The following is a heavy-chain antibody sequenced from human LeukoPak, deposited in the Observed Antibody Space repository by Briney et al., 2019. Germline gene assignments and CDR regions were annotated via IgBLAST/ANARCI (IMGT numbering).Heavy chain of an antibody. CDR3: ARDYSSSWYFDP. Sequence: ASVNVSCKASGGTFSSYASSGVRQAPGQGLEGMGGIIPIFGTANYAQKFQGRVTINADKSTSTAYMELSSLRSEDTAVYYCARDYSSSWYFDPWGQGTLVTVSS. CDR1: GGTFSSYA. J-gene: IGHJ4*02. CDR2: IIPIFGTA. D-gene: IGHD6-13*01. V-gene: IGHV1-69*06.